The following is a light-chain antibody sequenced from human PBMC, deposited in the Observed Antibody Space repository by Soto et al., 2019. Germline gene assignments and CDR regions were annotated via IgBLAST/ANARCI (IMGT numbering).Light chain of an antibody. J-gene: IGKJ1*01. V-gene: IGKV1-8*01. CDR2: AAS. CDR1: QPISTY. Sequence: AIRMTQSPSSISAFTGDRVTITCRASQPISTYLAWYQQKPGTAPTLLIYAASTLQSGVPSRFSGSGSGTDFTLTISCLLSEDFATYFCQQYYTYPLAFGQGTKVEIK. CDR3: QQYYTYPLA.